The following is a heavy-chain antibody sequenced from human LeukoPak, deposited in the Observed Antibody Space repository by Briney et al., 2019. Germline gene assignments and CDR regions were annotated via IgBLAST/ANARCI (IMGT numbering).Heavy chain of an antibody. V-gene: IGHV4-39*01. CDR2: IYYSGST. Sequence: SETLSLTCTVSGGSISSSSYYWGWIRQPPGKGLEWIGSIYYSGSTYYNPSLKSRVTISVDTSKNQFSLKLSSVTAADTAVYYCARPNSSSDNAFDIWGQGTMVTVSS. D-gene: IGHD6-13*01. CDR3: ARPNSSSDNAFDI. CDR1: GGSISSSSYY. J-gene: IGHJ3*02.